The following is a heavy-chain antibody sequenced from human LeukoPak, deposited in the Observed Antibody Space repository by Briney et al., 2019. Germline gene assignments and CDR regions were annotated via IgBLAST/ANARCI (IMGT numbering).Heavy chain of an antibody. CDR2: IYYSGST. CDR3: AREATAIDAFDI. CDR1: GGSVSSFH. Sequence: SETLSLTCTVSGGSVSSFHWSWIRQPPGKGLEWIGRIYYSGSTNYNPSLKSRVTISVDKSKNQFSLRLSSVTAADTAVYYCAREATAIDAFDIWGQGTMVTVSS. V-gene: IGHV4-59*02. D-gene: IGHD1-26*01. J-gene: IGHJ3*02.